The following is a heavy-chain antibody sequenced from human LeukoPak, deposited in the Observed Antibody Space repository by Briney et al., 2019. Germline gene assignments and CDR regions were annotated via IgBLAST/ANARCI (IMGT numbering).Heavy chain of an antibody. V-gene: IGHV4-59*08. D-gene: IGHD3-3*01. CDR1: GGSIRSYY. CDR2: IYGIGST. J-gene: IGHJ4*02. CDR3: ARHPLLPPYFDN. Sequence: SDTLSLTRTVSGGSIRSYYRSWLRPPPTRGVAWVGNIYGIGSTDYNPSLKRRVTIIVHTTKNQFSLMLSSAAAADTAVYFCARHPLLPPYFDNWGQGTLVTVSS.